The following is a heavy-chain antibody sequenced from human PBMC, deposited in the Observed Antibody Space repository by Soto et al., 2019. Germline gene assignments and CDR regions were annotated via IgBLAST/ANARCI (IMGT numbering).Heavy chain of an antibody. Sequence: GASVKVSCKTSGYTFTNCAIHWVRQAPGQRLEWMGWINTANGDTKYAQKFQGRVTITADESTSTVHMELSSLRSEDTAVYYCARAITMPGYFDYWGQGTLVTVSS. CDR2: INTANGDT. J-gene: IGHJ4*02. D-gene: IGHD3-10*01. CDR1: GYTFTNCA. V-gene: IGHV1-3*04. CDR3: ARAITMPGYFDY.